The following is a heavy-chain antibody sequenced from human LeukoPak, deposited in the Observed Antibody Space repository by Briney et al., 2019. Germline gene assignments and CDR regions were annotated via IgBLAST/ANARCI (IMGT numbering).Heavy chain of an antibody. D-gene: IGHD2-2*01. Sequence: GASVKISCKASGYTFTIYGISWVRQAPGQGLEWMGWINAYNGNTNYAQKLQDRVTMTTDTSTSTAYMELRSLRSDDTAVYYCARGAGYCSSTSCPYGDYALFDYWGQGTLVTVSS. CDR3: ARGAGYCSSTSCPYGDYALFDY. CDR2: INAYNGNT. J-gene: IGHJ4*02. CDR1: GYTFTIYG. V-gene: IGHV1-18*01.